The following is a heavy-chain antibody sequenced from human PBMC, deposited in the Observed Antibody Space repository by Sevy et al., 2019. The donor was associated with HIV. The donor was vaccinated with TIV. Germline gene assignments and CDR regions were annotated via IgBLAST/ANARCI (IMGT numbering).Heavy chain of an antibody. CDR3: ARRLAAAGGGNEYFQP. V-gene: IGHV4-39*01. Sequence: SETLSLTCTVSGGSINNKAYYWAWIRQPPGKGLEWIGSMSYNGNSYYNPSLNCRFTISLDTSKNRFSLRWIIVTAADTAVYYCARRLAAAGGGNEYFQPWGQGTLVTVSS. D-gene: IGHD6-13*01. J-gene: IGHJ1*01. CDR2: MSYNGNS. CDR1: GGSINNKAYY.